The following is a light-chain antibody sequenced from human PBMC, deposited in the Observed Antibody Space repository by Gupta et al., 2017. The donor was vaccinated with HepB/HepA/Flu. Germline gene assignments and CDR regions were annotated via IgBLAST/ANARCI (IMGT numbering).Light chain of an antibody. CDR3: QVWEGTTDPSVV. J-gene: IGLJ2*01. CDR1: NIGTKS. Sequence: SYVLTQPPSVSVPPGKPAKITRGGNNIGTKSVHGYQQKAGQAPVLVVYDDTVRPSGIPERMSGSNSGNTATLTISRVEAMDEADYYCQVWEGTTDPSVVFGGGTKLTVL. CDR2: DDT. V-gene: IGLV3-21*03.